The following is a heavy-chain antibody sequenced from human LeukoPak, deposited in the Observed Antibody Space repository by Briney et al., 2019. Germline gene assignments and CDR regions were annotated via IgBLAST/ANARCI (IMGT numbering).Heavy chain of an antibody. CDR2: IYYSGST. CDR3: ARRRVRGARDY. Sequence: SETLSLTCIVSGDSISSSSYYWGWIRQPPGKGLEWIGSIYYSGSTYYNPSLKSRVTISVDTSKNQFSLKLSSVTAADTAVYYCARRRVRGARDYWGQGTLVTVSS. J-gene: IGHJ4*02. V-gene: IGHV4-39*01. CDR1: GDSISSSSYY. D-gene: IGHD3-10*01.